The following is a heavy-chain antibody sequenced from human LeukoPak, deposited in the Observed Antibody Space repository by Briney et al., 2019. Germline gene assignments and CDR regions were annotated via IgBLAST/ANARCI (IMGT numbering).Heavy chain of an antibody. Sequence: GGSLTLSCAASGFTFSSYAMSWVRQAPGKGLEWVSAISGSGGSTYYADSVKGRFTISRENSKNTLYLQMNSLRVEDTAVYYCATPSSGWYPWGQGTLVTVSS. V-gene: IGHV3-23*01. CDR2: ISGSGGST. CDR1: GFTFSSYA. CDR3: ATPSSGWYP. J-gene: IGHJ5*02. D-gene: IGHD6-19*01.